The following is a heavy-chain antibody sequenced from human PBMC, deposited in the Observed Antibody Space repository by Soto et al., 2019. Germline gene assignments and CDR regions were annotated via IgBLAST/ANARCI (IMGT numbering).Heavy chain of an antibody. CDR1: GYTFTSYY. D-gene: IGHD2-8*01. CDR2: INPSGGST. V-gene: IGHV1-46*01. J-gene: IGHJ4*02. CDR3: ARDKRDIVLMVYAPPSPFVDY. Sequence: GASVKVSCKASGYTFTSYYMHWVRQTPGQGLEWMGIINPSGGSTSYAQKFQGRVTMTRDTSTSTVYMELSSLRSEDTAVYYCARDKRDIVLMVYAPPSPFVDYWGQGTLVTVSS.